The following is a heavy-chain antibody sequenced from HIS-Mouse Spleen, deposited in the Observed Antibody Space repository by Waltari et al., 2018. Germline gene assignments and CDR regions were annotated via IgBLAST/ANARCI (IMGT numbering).Heavy chain of an antibody. CDR2: INPNSGGT. V-gene: IGHV1-2*02. CDR3: AREGVATPGAFDI. Sequence: QVQLVQSGAEVTKPGASVQVLCKASGYTFTGHYMPGLLLAPGQGLEWMGWINPNSGGTNYAQKFQGRVTMTRDTSISTAYMELSRLRSDDTAVYYCAREGVATPGAFDIWGQGTMVTVSS. J-gene: IGHJ3*02. D-gene: IGHD5-12*01. CDR1: GYTFTGHY.